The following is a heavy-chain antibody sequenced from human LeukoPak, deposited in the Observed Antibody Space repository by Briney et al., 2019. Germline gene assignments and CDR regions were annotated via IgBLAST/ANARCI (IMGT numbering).Heavy chain of an antibody. CDR2: INSDGSST. CDR1: GFTFGDYA. Sequence: GGSLRLSCTASGFTFGDYAMSWFRQAPGKGLVWVSRINSDGSSTSYADSVKGRFTISRDNAKNTLYLQMNSLRAEDTAVYYCARSPRGGNWFDPWGQGTLVTVSS. J-gene: IGHJ5*02. D-gene: IGHD3-16*01. V-gene: IGHV3-74*01. CDR3: ARSPRGGNWFDP.